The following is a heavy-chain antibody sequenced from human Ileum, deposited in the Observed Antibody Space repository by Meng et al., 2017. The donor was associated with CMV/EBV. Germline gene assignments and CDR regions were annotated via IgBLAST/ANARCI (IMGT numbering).Heavy chain of an antibody. CDR2: INHSGST. Sequence: GSLRLSCAVYGGSFSGYYWSWIRQPPGKGLEWIGEINHSGSTNYNPSLKSRVTISVDTSKNQFSLKLSSVTAADTAVYYCARGRYGASIWGQGTMVTVSS. D-gene: IGHD1-1*01. CDR1: GGSFSGYY. J-gene: IGHJ3*02. V-gene: IGHV4-34*01. CDR3: ARGRYGASI.